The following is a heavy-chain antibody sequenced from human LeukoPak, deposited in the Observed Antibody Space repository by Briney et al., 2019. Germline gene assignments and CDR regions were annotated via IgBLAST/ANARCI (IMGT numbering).Heavy chain of an antibody. Sequence: ASVRVSFKASGYTFISYGISWVRQAPGQGLEWMGWISPYNGNTNYAQKLQGRVTMTTDTSTSTAYMELRSLRSDDTAVYYCARDRQQWLVDAFDIWGQGTMLTVS. CDR2: ISPYNGNT. D-gene: IGHD6-19*01. CDR1: GYTFISYG. J-gene: IGHJ3*02. CDR3: ARDRQQWLVDAFDI. V-gene: IGHV1-18*01.